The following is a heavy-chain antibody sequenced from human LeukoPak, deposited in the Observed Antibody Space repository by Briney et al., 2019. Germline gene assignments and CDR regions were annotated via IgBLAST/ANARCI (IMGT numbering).Heavy chain of an antibody. CDR1: GGTFSSYA. J-gene: IGHJ4*02. V-gene: IGHV1-8*02. CDR2: MNPNSGNT. D-gene: IGHD3-22*01. CDR3: ASHKPSPDYYDSSGYYYEDY. Sequence: VASVKVSCKASGGTFSSYAISWVRQATGQGLEWMGWMNPNSGNTGYAQKFQGRVTMTRNTSISTAYMELSSLRSEDTAVYYCASHKPSPDYYDSSGYYYEDYWGQGTLVTVSS.